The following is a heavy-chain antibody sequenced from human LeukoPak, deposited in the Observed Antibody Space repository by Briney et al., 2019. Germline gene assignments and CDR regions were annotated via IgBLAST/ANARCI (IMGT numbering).Heavy chain of an antibody. D-gene: IGHD2-2*01. CDR3: ARGSDRSSTLNWFDP. CDR2: IYTSGNT. J-gene: IGHJ5*02. V-gene: IGHV4-4*07. CDR1: GGSISSYY. Sequence: SETLSLTCTVSGGSISSYYWSYIRQPAGKGLEWIGRIYTSGNTNYNPSLKSRVTISVDTSKNQFSLKLSSVTAADTAVYYCARGSDRSSTLNWFDPWGQGTLVTVSS.